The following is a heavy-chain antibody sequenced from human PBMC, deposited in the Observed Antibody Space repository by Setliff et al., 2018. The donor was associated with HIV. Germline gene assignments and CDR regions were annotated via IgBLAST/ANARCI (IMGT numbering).Heavy chain of an antibody. V-gene: IGHV3-7*01. CDR2: IGQDGTDK. CDR3: ARDSGTVGADDY. J-gene: IGHJ4*02. Sequence: PGGSLRLSCAASGFAFSSHRMSWVRQAPGKGLEWVAKIGQDGTDKYYVDSVKGRFTISRDNAKNSLYLQMNSLRAEDTAIYYCARDSGTVGADDYWGQGTLVTVSS. D-gene: IGHD1-26*01. CDR1: GFAFSSHR.